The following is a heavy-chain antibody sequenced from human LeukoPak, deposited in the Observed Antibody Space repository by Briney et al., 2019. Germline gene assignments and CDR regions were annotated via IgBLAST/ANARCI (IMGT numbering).Heavy chain of an antibody. Sequence: SGPTLVKPTQTLTLTCTFSGFSLTTTGVGVAWIRQPPGKALERLALIYWDDDRRYSPSLKSRLTITRDTSKNQVVLTMTNMDPVDTATYYCAYNPQLNYWGQGTLVTVSS. CDR3: AYNPQLNY. D-gene: IGHD1-14*01. CDR1: GFSLTTTGVG. J-gene: IGHJ4*02. CDR2: IYWDDDR. V-gene: IGHV2-5*02.